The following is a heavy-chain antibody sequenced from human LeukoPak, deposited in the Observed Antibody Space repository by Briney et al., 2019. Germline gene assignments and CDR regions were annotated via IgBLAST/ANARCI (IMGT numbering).Heavy chain of an antibody. CDR3: ARGTLRYFDF. D-gene: IGHD3-9*01. J-gene: IGHJ4*02. Sequence: GGSLRLSCAASGFTFSSYGMHWVRQAAGKGLEWVAVISYDGSNKYYADSVKGRFTISRDNSKNTLYLQMNSLRAEDTAVYYCARGTLRYFDFWGQGTLVTVS. CDR2: ISYDGSNK. V-gene: IGHV3-30*03. CDR1: GFTFSSYG.